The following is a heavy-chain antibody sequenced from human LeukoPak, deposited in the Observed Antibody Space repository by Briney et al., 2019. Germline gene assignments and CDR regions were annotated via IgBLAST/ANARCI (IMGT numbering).Heavy chain of an antibody. V-gene: IGHV3-30*03. J-gene: IGHJ4*02. CDR2: ISFDGSNH. CDR1: GFTFSSYC. D-gene: IGHD4-17*01. Sequence: GGSLRLSCTASGFTFSSYCMHWVRQAPGKGPEWMAVISFDGSNHYNADSERRRFTISTDTTNNTPYLQMNITGVEDTALYLCARPGRDVPGIYGAQLFVCWGQGRLITV. CDR3: ARPGRDVPGIYGAQLFVC.